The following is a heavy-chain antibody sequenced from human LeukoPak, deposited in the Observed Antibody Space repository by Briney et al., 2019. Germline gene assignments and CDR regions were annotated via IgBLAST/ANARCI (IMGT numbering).Heavy chain of an antibody. D-gene: IGHD7-27*01. CDR2: INPNSGGT. J-gene: IGHJ4*02. Sequence: ASVKVSCKASGYTFTGYSIHWVRQAPGQGLEWMGWINPNSGGTNYPEKFQGRVTMTRDTSINTVYMELNRLTFDDTVMYYCARQWGSDFDYWGQGTLLTVSS. V-gene: IGHV1-2*02. CDR3: ARQWGSDFDY. CDR1: GYTFTGYS.